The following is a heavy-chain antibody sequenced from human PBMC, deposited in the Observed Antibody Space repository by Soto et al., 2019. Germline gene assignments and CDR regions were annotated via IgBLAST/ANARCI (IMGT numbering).Heavy chain of an antibody. CDR3: ARAYAYRDHRAAFDT. Sequence: QVQLQQWGAGLLKPSETLSLTCTVSGGSFSGYFWNWLRKSPGKGLEWIGKINHAGSTNYNPSLKSRVTISVDTSRNQVSLRLDSVTAADTVIYYCARAYAYRDHRAAFDTWGQGTMVTVSS. J-gene: IGHJ3*02. CDR2: INHAGST. V-gene: IGHV4-34*01. CDR1: GGSFSGYF. D-gene: IGHD4-17*01.